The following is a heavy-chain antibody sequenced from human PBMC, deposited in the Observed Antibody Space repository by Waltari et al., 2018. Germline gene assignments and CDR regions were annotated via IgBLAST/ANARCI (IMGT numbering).Heavy chain of an antibody. Sequence: QLQLQESGPGLVKPSETLSLTCTVSGGSISSSSYYWGWISQPPGQGLEWIGSIYYSGSTYYNPSLKSRVTISVDTSKNQFSLKLSSVTAADTAVYYCARQRFVVVVAAPPNWFDPWGQGTLVTVSS. CDR2: IYYSGST. CDR3: ARQRFVVVVAAPPNWFDP. CDR1: GGSISSSSYY. V-gene: IGHV4-39*01. D-gene: IGHD2-15*01. J-gene: IGHJ5*02.